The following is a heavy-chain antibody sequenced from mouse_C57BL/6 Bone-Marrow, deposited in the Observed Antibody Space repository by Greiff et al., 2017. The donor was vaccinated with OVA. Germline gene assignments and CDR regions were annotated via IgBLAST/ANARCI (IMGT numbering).Heavy chain of an antibody. D-gene: IGHD2-3*01. Sequence: VQLQQSGAELVRPGASVKLSCTASGFTFTDYYMHWVKQRPEQGLEWIGWIDPENGDTEYASKFQGKATITADTSSNTAYLQLSSLTSEDTAVYYCTTYDGSFAYWGQGTLVTVSA. CDR3: TTYDGSFAY. V-gene: IGHV14-4*01. CDR2: IDPENGDT. J-gene: IGHJ3*01. CDR1: GFTFTDYY.